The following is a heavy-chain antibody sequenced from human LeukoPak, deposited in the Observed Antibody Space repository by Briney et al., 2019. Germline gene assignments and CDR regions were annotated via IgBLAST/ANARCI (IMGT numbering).Heavy chain of an antibody. CDR3: AREGIVESFDI. Sequence: SSETLSLTCTVSGGSISSYYWSWIRQPPGKGLEWIGYIYYSGSTNYNPSLKSRVTISVDTSKNQFSLKLSSVTAADTAVYYCAREGIVESFDIWGQGTMVTVSS. CDR1: GGSISSYY. CDR2: IYYSGST. J-gene: IGHJ3*02. V-gene: IGHV4-59*01. D-gene: IGHD2-15*01.